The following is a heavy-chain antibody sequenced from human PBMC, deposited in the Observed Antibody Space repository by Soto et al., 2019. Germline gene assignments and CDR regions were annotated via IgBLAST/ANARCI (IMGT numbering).Heavy chain of an antibody. CDR1: GFTFSSYA. CDR3: AGGGKRWRLDY. D-gene: IGHD3-16*01. CDR2: ISGSGGST. J-gene: IGHJ4*02. V-gene: IGHV3-23*01. Sequence: EVQLLESGGVLVQPGGSLRLSCAASGFTFSSYAMSWVRQAPGKGLAWVSAISGSGGSTYYADSVKGRFTISRDNSKNTLYLQMNSLRAEDTAVYYCAGGGKRWRLDYWGQGTLVTVSS.